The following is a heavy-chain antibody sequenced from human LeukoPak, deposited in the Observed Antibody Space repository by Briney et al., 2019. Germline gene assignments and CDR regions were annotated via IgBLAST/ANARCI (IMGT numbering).Heavy chain of an antibody. V-gene: IGHV3-7*01. J-gene: IGHJ3*02. CDR1: GFTFSSYW. CDR2: INQDGSEK. CDR3: ARDTI. Sequence: GSLRLSCAASGFTFSSYWMTWVRQAPGMGPECVANINQDGSEKNYVDSVRGRFTISRDNARNSLYLQLNSLRAEDTAVYYCARDTIWGQGTMVTVSS.